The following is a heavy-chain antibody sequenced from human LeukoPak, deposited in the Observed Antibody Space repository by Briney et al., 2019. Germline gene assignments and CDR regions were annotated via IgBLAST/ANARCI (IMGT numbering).Heavy chain of an antibody. CDR2: MNPNSGNT. Sequence: ASVKVSCKASGYTFTSYDINWVRQATGQGLEWMGWMNPNSGNTGSAQKFQGRVTLTRNTTISTAYMELSSPRSEDTAVYYCARVYSSGWYEGWFDPWGQGTLVTVSS. J-gene: IGHJ5*02. D-gene: IGHD6-19*01. CDR3: ARVYSSGWYEGWFDP. CDR1: GYTFTSYD. V-gene: IGHV1-8*01.